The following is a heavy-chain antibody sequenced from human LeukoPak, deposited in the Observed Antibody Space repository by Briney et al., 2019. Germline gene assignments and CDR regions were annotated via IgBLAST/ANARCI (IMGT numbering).Heavy chain of an antibody. D-gene: IGHD3-3*01. J-gene: IGHJ6*02. CDR2: IYHSGST. Sequence: SETLSLTCAVSGGSISSSNWWSWVRQPPGKGLEWIGEIYHSGSTNYNPSLKSRVTISVDKSKNQFSLKLSSVTAADTAVYYCARELTYYDFWNGYEPYYYYYGMDVWGQGTTVTVSS. CDR1: GGSISSSNW. CDR3: ARELTYYDFWNGYEPYYYYYGMDV. V-gene: IGHV4-4*02.